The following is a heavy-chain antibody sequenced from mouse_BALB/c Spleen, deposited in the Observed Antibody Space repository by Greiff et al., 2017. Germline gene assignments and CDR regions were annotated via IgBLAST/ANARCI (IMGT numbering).Heavy chain of an antibody. J-gene: IGHJ4*01. CDR3: ARRLRSGYYAMDY. V-gene: IGHV3-6*02. Sequence: EVKLMESGPGLVKPSQSLSLTCSVTGYSITSGYYWNWIRQFPGNKLEWMGYISYDGSNNYNPSLKNRISITRDTSKNQFFLKLNSVTTEDTATYYCARRLRSGYYAMDYWGQGTSVTVSS. CDR1: GYSITSGYY. CDR2: ISYDGSN. D-gene: IGHD3-2*02.